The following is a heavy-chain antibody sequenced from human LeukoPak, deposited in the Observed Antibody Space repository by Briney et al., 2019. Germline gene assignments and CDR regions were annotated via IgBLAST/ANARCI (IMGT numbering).Heavy chain of an antibody. CDR2: IYYSGST. Sequence: SETLSLTCTVSGGSISSSSYYWGWIRQPPGKGLEWIGSIYYSGSTYYNPSLKSRVTISVDTSKNQFSLKLSSVTAADTAVYYCARRGVFPVTTPLDYWGQGTLVTVSS. V-gene: IGHV4-39*01. CDR3: ARRGVFPVTTPLDY. CDR1: GGSISSSSYY. J-gene: IGHJ4*02. D-gene: IGHD4-11*01.